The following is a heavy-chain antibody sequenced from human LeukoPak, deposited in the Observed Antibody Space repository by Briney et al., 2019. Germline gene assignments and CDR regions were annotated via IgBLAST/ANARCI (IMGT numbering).Heavy chain of an antibody. D-gene: IGHD3-22*01. V-gene: IGHV3-30*02. J-gene: IGHJ4*02. Sequence: GGSLRLSCAASGFTFSSYGMHWVRQAPGKGLEWVAFIRYDGSNKYYADSVKGRFTISRDNSKNTLYLQMNSLRAEDTAVYYCARGGRITMIVVVITVLDYWGQGTLVTVSS. CDR2: IRYDGSNK. CDR1: GFTFSSYG. CDR3: ARGGRITMIVVVITVLDY.